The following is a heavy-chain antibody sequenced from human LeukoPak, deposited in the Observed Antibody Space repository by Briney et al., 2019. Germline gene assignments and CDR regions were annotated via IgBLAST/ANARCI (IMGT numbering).Heavy chain of an antibody. V-gene: IGHV3-11*01. J-gene: IGHJ6*02. CDR1: GFTFSDYN. Sequence: GGSLRLSCAASGFTFSDYNMNWVRQAPGKGLEWVSYITDSGNTIHYADSVKGRFTISRDNAKNSLYLQMNSLRAEDTAVYYCARSIGLTGGGVDVWGQGTTVPVSS. D-gene: IGHD3-9*01. CDR2: ITDSGNTI. CDR3: ARSIGLTGGGVDV.